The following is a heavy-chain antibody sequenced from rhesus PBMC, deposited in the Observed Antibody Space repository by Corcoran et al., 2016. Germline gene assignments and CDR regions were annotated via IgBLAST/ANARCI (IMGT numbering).Heavy chain of an antibody. CDR1: GRSISRNY. CDR3: ARDTNYEDDYGYYYPDNRFDV. J-gene: IGHJ5-1*01. Sequence: QVQLRESGPGLVKPLETPSLTCAVSGRSISRNYWSLFRQPPGQGLVWMGCVYGSDSDTNYNPSLESRVALSVDTTKDQFFLKLSSVTAADTAVYYCARDTNYEDDYGYYYPDNRFDVWGAGVLVTVSS. CDR2: VYGSDSDT. D-gene: IGHD3-9*01. V-gene: IGHV4S11*01.